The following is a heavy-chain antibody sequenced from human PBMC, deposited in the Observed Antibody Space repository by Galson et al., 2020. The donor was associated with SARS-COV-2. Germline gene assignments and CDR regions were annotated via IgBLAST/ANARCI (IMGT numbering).Heavy chain of an antibody. CDR3: ARAYSGSYFDAFDI. V-gene: IGHV3-30*04. J-gene: IGHJ3*02. D-gene: IGHD1-26*01. CDR2: ISYDGSNK. Sequence: GGSLRLSCAASGFTFSTYAMHWVRQAPGKGLEWVAVISYDGSNKYYADSVKGRFTISSDNSKNTLYLQMNSLRAEDTAVYYCARAYSGSYFDAFDIWGQGTMVTVSS. CDR1: GFTFSTYA.